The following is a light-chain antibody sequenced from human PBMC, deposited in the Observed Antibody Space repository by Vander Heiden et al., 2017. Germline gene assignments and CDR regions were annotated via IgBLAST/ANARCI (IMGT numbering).Light chain of an antibody. CDR1: QLNRND. V-gene: IGKV1-17*01. J-gene: IGKJ1*01. CDR2: AAT. Sequence: DIQMTQSPSSLSASVGDRVPITCRARQLNRNDLGWYQQKPGKAPKRLIYAATSLQSGVPSRFSGSGSGTEFTITSSSLQAEDFATYYWLQHKSDPRTFGQGTKVEIK. CDR3: LQHKSDPRT.